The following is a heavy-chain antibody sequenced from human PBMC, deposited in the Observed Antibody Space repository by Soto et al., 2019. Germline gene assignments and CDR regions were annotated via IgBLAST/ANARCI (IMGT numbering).Heavy chain of an antibody. D-gene: IGHD6-13*01. CDR3: AKDRSSSWWGRFDY. CDR2: ISGGGGST. V-gene: IGHV3-23*01. J-gene: IGHJ4*02. Sequence: EVQLLESGGGLVQPGGSLRLSCAASGFTFSSYAMSWVRQAPGKGLEWVSAISGGGGSTYYADSVKGRLTISRDNSKNTLYMQMNSLRAEDTAVYYCAKDRSSSWWGRFDYWGQGTLVTVFS. CDR1: GFTFSSYA.